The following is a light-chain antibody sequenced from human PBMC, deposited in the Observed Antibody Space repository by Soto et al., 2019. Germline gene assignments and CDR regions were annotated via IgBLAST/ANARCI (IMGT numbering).Light chain of an antibody. V-gene: IGLV2-14*03. Sequence: QSVLTQPASVSGSPGQSITISCTGTSSDIGGYNYVSWYQQHPGKAPKLIINYVTNRPSGVSNRFSGSKSGNTASLTISGLQADDEGDYYCSSYTSTASYVFGTGPKVTVL. CDR1: SSDIGGYNY. J-gene: IGLJ1*01. CDR3: SSYTSTASYV. CDR2: YVT.